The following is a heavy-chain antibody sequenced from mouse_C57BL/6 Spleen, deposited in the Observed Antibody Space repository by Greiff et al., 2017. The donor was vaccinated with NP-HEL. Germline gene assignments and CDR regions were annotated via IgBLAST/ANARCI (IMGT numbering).Heavy chain of an antibody. CDR3: ARDNPFDY. J-gene: IGHJ2*01. V-gene: IGHV3-6*01. CDR2: ISYDGSN. CDR1: GYSITSGYY. Sequence: VQLQQSGPGLVKPSQSLSLTCSVTGYSITSGYYWNWIRQFPGNKLEWMGYISYDGSNNYNPSLKNRISITRDTSKNQFFLKLNSVTTEDTATYYCARDNPFDYWGQGTTLTVSS.